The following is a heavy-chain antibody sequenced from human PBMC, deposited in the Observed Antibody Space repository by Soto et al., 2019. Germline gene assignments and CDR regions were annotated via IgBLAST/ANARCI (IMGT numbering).Heavy chain of an antibody. CDR3: ARGPSRGIGYFDL. CDR2: ISSNGGST. CDR1: GFTFSSYA. Sequence: EVQLVESGGGLVQPGGSLRLSCAASGFTFSSYAMHWVRQAPGKGLEYVSAISSNGGSTYYANSVKGRFTISRDNSKNTLYLQMGSLRAEDMAVYYCARGPSRGIGYFDLWGRGTLVTVSS. J-gene: IGHJ2*01. V-gene: IGHV3-64*01. D-gene: IGHD1-26*01.